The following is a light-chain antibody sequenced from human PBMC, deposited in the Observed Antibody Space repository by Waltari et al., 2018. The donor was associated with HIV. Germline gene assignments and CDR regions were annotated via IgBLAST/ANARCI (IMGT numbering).Light chain of an antibody. V-gene: IGLV2-14*01. Sequence: QSALTQPASVSGSPGQSIPLPCTGTSSDVGGYNYVSWYQQHPGKAPQLMIYEVTNRPSGVSNRFSGSKSGNTASLTISGLQAEDEADYYCNSYTISSTLGVFGGGTKLTVL. CDR2: EVT. CDR1: SSDVGGYNY. CDR3: NSYTISSTLGV. J-gene: IGLJ3*02.